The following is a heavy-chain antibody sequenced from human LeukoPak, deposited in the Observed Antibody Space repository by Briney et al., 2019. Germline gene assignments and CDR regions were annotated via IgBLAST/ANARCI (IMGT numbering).Heavy chain of an antibody. D-gene: IGHD2-15*01. J-gene: IGHJ4*02. CDR1: GFTFSSYW. CDR2: IKQDGSEK. V-gene: IGHV3-7*03. CDR3: ARDCSGGSCVDY. Sequence: PGGSLRLSCAASGFTFSSYWMSRVRQAPGKGLEWVANIKQDGSEKYYVDAVKGRFTISRDNAENSLYLQMNSLRAEDTAVYYCARDCSGGSCVDYWGQGTLVTVSS.